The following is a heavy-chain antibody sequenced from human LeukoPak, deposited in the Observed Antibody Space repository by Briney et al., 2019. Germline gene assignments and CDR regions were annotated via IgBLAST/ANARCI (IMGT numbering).Heavy chain of an antibody. CDR3: VGGGWWLPVY. CDR2: IKQDGSEK. CDR1: GLTFSSYW. V-gene: IGHV3-7*04. Sequence: PGGSLRLSCAASGLTFSSYWMSWVRQAPGKGLEWVANIKQDGSEKHYVDSVKGRFTISRDNAKNSLYLQMNSLRAEDTAVYYCVGGGWWLPVYWGQGTLVTVSS. J-gene: IGHJ4*02. D-gene: IGHD2-15*01.